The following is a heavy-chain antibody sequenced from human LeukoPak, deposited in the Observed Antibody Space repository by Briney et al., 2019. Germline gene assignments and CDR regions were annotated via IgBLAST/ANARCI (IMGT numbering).Heavy chain of an antibody. D-gene: IGHD3-16*01. J-gene: IGHJ6*02. V-gene: IGHV1-18*01. Sequence: ASVKVSCKASGYTFTNYAITWVRRAPGQGLEWMGWISPYNGDTNYAQKFQGRVTMTTETSTSTAYMELRSLRYDDTAVYYCARGLKSGDYVDYYYYAMEVWGQGTTVTVSS. CDR1: GYTFTNYA. CDR3: ARGLKSGDYVDYYYYAMEV. CDR2: ISPYNGDT.